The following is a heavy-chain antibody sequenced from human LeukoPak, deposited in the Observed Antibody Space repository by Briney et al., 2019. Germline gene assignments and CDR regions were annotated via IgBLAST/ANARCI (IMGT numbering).Heavy chain of an antibody. CDR2: IYYSGST. CDR1: GGSISSSSYY. V-gene: IGHV4-39*01. D-gene: IGHD1-7*01. CDR3: ARQGENYSSFDY. J-gene: IGHJ4*02. Sequence: PSETLSLTCTVSGGSISSSSYYWGWIRQPPGKGLEWIGSIYYSGSTNYNPSLKSRVTISVDTSKNQFSLKLSSVTAADTAVYYCARQGENYSSFDYWGQGTLVTVSS.